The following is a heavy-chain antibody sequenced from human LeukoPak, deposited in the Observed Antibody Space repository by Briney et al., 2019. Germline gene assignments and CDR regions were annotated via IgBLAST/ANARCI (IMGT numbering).Heavy chain of an antibody. CDR3: ARAQNYYNSPFSY. J-gene: IGHJ4*02. CDR2: ISYDGSNK. V-gene: IGHV3-30-3*01. Sequence: GGSLRLSCAASGFTFSYYAMHWVRQAPGKGLEWVAIISYDGSNKYHADSAKGRFTISRDNSQNTLYLQMSSLRADDTAVYYCARAQNYYNSPFSYWGQGTLVTVSS. CDR1: GFTFSYYA. D-gene: IGHD3-10*01.